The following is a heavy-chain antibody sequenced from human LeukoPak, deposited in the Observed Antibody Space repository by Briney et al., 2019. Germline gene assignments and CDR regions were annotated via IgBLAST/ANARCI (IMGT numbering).Heavy chain of an antibody. J-gene: IGHJ6*02. CDR1: GGSISSYY. CDR2: IYTSGST. V-gene: IGHV4-4*07. Sequence: SETLSLTCTVSGGSISSYYWSWIRQPAGKGLEWIGRIYTSGSTSYNPSLKSRVTISVDASKNQFSLKLSSVTAADTAVYYCARHFTGPGTYTPYFGMDVWGQGTTVTVSS. D-gene: IGHD3-3*02. CDR3: ARHFTGPGTYTPYFGMDV.